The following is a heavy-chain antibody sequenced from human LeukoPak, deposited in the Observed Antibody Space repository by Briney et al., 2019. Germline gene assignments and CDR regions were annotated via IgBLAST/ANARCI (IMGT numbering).Heavy chain of an antibody. Sequence: GGTLRLSCAASGFSFDDYAMHWVRQAPGKGLEWVSLISGDGDSTYYADSVKGRFTISRDNSKDSLYLQMNSLRTEDTALYYCAKDTGITPSGISGFFDFWGQGTLVTVSS. CDR3: AKDTGITPSGISGFFDF. J-gene: IGHJ4*02. CDR2: ISGDGDST. V-gene: IGHV3-43*02. D-gene: IGHD6-13*01. CDR1: GFSFDDYA.